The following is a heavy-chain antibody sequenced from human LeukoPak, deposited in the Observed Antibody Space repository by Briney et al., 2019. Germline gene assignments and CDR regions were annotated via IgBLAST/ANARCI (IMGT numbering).Heavy chain of an antibody. D-gene: IGHD5-18*01. J-gene: IGHJ4*02. Sequence: SETLSLTCTVSGGSISSHYWSWIRQPPGKGLEWIAYLFDSVNTRDNPSLQSRLTLSADTSKNQFSLRLSSVTAADTAVYYCATIKRGSIFGYFDFWGQGIKVTVSS. CDR3: ATIKRGSIFGYFDF. CDR1: GGSISSHY. CDR2: LFDSVNT. V-gene: IGHV4-59*11.